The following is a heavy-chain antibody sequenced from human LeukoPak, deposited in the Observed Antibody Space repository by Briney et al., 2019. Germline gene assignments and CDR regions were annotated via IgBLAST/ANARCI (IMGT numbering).Heavy chain of an antibody. Sequence: PSETLSLTCTVSRGPITSHYWSWIRQPPGKGLGWIGYVSFSGTTKYSPSLSSRVTISRDTSKNQFSLRLNSVTAADTVVYYCTRSRVSGSYFDYHSGMDVWGQGTTVIVS. CDR1: RGPITSHY. CDR3: TRSRVSGSYFDYHSGMDV. V-gene: IGHV4-59*11. J-gene: IGHJ6*02. CDR2: VSFSGTT. D-gene: IGHD1-26*01.